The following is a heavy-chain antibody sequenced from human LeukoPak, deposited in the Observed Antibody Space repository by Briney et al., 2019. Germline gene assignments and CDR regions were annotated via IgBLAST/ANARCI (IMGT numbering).Heavy chain of an antibody. Sequence: ASVKVSCKASGYTFTSYYMDWVRQAPGQGLEWMGIINPNGGSTSYAQKFQGRVTMTRDTSTSTVYMELSSLRSEDTAVYYCARGGSSGERLYDFWGQGTLVTVSS. V-gene: IGHV1-46*01. J-gene: IGHJ4*02. CDR3: ARGGSSGERLYDF. CDR2: INPNGGST. D-gene: IGHD3-10*01. CDR1: GYTFTSYY.